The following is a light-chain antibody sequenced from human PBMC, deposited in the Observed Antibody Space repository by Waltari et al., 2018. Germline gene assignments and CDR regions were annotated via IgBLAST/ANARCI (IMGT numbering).Light chain of an antibody. CDR3: CSYAGSYTLGV. V-gene: IGLV2-11*01. CDR1: SSAVGGYTY. CDR2: DVS. Sequence: QSALTQPRSVSGSPGQSVTISCTGTSSAVGGYTYVSWYQQHPGKAPKLMIYDVSKRPSGVPVRFSGSKSGNTASLTISGLQAEDEADYYCCSYAGSYTLGVFGGGTKLTVL. J-gene: IGLJ3*02.